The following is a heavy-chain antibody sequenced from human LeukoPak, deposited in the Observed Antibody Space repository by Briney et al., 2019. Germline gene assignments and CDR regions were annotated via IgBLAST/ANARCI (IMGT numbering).Heavy chain of an antibody. Sequence: PSETLSLTCTVSGGSISSYYWSWIRQPPGKGLEWIGYIYYSGSTNYNPSLKSRVTISVDTSKNQFSLKLSSVTAADTAVYYCARGIQLWLRIVNWFDPWGQGTLVTVSS. V-gene: IGHV4-59*12. CDR2: IYYSGST. J-gene: IGHJ5*02. CDR1: GGSISSYY. CDR3: ARGIQLWLRIVNWFDP. D-gene: IGHD5-18*01.